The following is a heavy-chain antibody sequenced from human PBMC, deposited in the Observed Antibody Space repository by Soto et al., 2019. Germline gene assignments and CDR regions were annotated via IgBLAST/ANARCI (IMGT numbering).Heavy chain of an antibody. CDR3: ARTTGRHLDF. CDR2: IDYSGTA. Sequence: PEKLSLTCTVSYGSISVSNVFWGWVRQPPGKGLEWIGNIDYSGTAYFNPSLGTRVTFPVDTSKNQFSLTLYSVTAADTAVYYCARTTGRHLDFWGQGIRVSV. J-gene: IGHJ4*02. CDR1: YGSISVSNVF. D-gene: IGHD4-4*01. V-gene: IGHV4-39*01.